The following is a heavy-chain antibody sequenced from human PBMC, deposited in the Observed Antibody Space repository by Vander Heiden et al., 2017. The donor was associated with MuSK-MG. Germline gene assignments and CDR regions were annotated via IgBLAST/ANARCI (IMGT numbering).Heavy chain of an antibody. D-gene: IGHD3-10*01. Sequence: EVQVVESGGGLVQPGGSLRLSCAASGLTVSSSPMTWVRKAPGRGLEWVSVIHSGGSTYYTDSVKDRFTISRDNSKKTLYLQMNSLRAEDTAVYYCAIGGFWGQGTLVTVSS. V-gene: IGHV3-66*01. CDR3: AIGGF. J-gene: IGHJ4*02. CDR1: GLTVSSSP. CDR2: IHSGGST.